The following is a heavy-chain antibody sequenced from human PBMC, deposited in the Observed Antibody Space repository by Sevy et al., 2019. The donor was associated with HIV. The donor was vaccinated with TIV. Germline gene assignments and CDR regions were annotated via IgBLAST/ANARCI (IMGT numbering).Heavy chain of an antibody. J-gene: IGHJ5*02. D-gene: IGHD3-10*01. CDR3: ARDQRTYYYGSGRGTRFDP. CDR2: ISAYNGNT. CDR1: GYTFTSYG. V-gene: IGHV1-18*01. Sequence: ASVKVSCKASGYTFTSYGISWVRQAPGQGLEWMGWISAYNGNTNYPQKLQGRVTMTTDTSTSTAYMELRSLRSDDTAVYYCARDQRTYYYGSGRGTRFDPWGQGTLVTVSS.